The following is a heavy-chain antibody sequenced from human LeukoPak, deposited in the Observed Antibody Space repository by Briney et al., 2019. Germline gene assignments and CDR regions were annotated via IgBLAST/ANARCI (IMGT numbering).Heavy chain of an antibody. CDR1: GYTFTSYY. CDR2: INPSGGST. CDR3: ASRYSGYDSYYYYYYMDV. Sequence: ASVKVSCKASGYTFTSYYMHWVRQAPGQGLEWMGIINPSGGSTSYAQKFQGRVTMTRDMSTSTVYMELSSLRSEDTAVYYCASRYSGYDSYYYYYYMDVWGKGTAVTVSS. V-gene: IGHV1-46*01. J-gene: IGHJ6*03. D-gene: IGHD5-12*01.